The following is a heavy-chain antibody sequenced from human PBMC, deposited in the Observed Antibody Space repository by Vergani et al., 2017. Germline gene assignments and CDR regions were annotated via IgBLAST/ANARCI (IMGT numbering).Heavy chain of an antibody. CDR3: AKVPWGSSNSL. D-gene: IGHD4-11*01. V-gene: IGHV3-23*01. CDR1: GFTFSNYA. J-gene: IGHJ4*02. Sequence: EVQLLESGGGLVQPGGSLRLSCAASGFTFSNYAMSWVRQAPGKGLEWVSAISGSGGSTYYADSVKGRFTISRDNSKNTMYLQMNSLRAEDTAVHYYAKVPWGSSNSLWGQGTLVTVSS. CDR2: ISGSGGST.